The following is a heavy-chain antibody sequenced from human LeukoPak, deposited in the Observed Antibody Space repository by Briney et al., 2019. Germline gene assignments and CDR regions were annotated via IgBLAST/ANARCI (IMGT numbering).Heavy chain of an antibody. D-gene: IGHD3-16*01. J-gene: IGHJ4*02. CDR2: IYPHDSDT. CDR1: GFRFTNYW. V-gene: IGHV5-51*01. Sequence: GESLKISCKGSGFRFTNYWVAWVRQMPGKGLEWMGIIYPHDSDTRYSPSFQGQVTISADKSINTAYLQWSSLRVSDSAMYFCARIRLGESPADFWGQGTPVTVSS. CDR3: ARIRLGESPADF.